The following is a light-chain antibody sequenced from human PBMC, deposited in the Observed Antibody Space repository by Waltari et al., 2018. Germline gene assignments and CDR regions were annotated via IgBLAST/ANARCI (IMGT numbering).Light chain of an antibody. V-gene: IGKV3-20*01. Sequence: EIVLTQSPGTLSLSPGELGTLSCRASQSVCSSYLAWYQQKPGHAPRLLIYGASSRATGIPDRFSGSGSGTDFTLTISRLEPEDFAVYYCQQYGSSPWTFGQGTKVEIK. J-gene: IGKJ1*01. CDR1: QSVCSSY. CDR3: QQYGSSPWT. CDR2: GAS.